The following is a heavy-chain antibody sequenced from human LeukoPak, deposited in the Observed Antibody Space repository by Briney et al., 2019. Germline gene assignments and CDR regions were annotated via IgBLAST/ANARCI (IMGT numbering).Heavy chain of an antibody. CDR2: ISWNSGSI. CDR1: GFTFDDYA. J-gene: IGHJ4*02. CDR3: AKGSGTYQGPFDH. D-gene: IGHD1-1*01. Sequence: GGSLRLSCAASGFTFDDYAMHWVRHAPGKGLEWVSGISWNSGSIGHADSVKGRFTISRDNAKNSLYLQMNFLRTEDKALYYCAKGSGTYQGPFDHWGQGILVTVSS. V-gene: IGHV3-9*01.